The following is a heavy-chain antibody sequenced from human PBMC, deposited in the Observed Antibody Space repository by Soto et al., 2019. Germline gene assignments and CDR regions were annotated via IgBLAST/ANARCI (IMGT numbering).Heavy chain of an antibody. Sequence: QVQLVESGGGVVQPGRSLRLSCAASGFTFSSYAMHWVRQAPGKGLEWVAVISYDGSNKYYADSVKGRFTISRDNSKNTLYRQMNSLRAEDTAVYYCARDSGYSYGRTRWFDPWGQGTLVTVSS. CDR1: GFTFSSYA. CDR3: ARDSGYSYGRTRWFDP. CDR2: ISYDGSNK. D-gene: IGHD5-18*01. J-gene: IGHJ5*02. V-gene: IGHV3-30-3*01.